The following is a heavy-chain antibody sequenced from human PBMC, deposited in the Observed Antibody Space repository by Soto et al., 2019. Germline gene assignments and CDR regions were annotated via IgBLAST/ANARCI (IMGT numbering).Heavy chain of an antibody. Sequence: PSDTLSLTCAVYGESISGYYWSWIRQPPGKGLEWIGEIIHSGSTNYNPSLKSRVTVSVDTSKKQFSLKLDSVTAADTAVYYCARRGGGYYPHYFDYWGQGGLVTVSS. CDR1: GESISGYY. CDR3: ARRGGGYYPHYFDY. D-gene: IGHD3-22*01. CDR2: IIHSGST. J-gene: IGHJ4*02. V-gene: IGHV4-34*12.